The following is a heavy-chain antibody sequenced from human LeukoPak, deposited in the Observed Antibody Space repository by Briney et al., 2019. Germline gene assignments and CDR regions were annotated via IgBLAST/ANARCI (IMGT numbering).Heavy chain of an antibody. CDR1: GGSISSSSYY. CDR2: IYYSGST. Sequence: SETLCLTCTVSGGSISSSSYYWGWIRQPPGKGLEWIGSIYYSGSTYYNPSLKSRVTISVDTSKNQFSLKLSSVTAADTAVYYCARLNIVVVPAARPGWFDPWGQGTLVTVSS. CDR3: ARLNIVVVPAARPGWFDP. J-gene: IGHJ5*02. V-gene: IGHV4-39*07. D-gene: IGHD2-2*01.